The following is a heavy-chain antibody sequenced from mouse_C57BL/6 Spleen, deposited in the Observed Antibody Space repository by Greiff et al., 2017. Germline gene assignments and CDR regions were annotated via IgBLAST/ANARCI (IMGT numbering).Heavy chain of an antibody. Sequence: QVQLQQPGAELVRPGTSVKLSCKASGYTFTSYWMHWVKQRPGQGLEWIGVIDPSDSYTNYNQKFKGKATLTVDTSSSTAYMKLSSLTSEDSAVYYCARKTGAMDYWGQGTSVTVSS. CDR3: ARKTGAMDY. J-gene: IGHJ4*01. CDR2: IDPSDSYT. CDR1: GYTFTSYW. V-gene: IGHV1-59*01.